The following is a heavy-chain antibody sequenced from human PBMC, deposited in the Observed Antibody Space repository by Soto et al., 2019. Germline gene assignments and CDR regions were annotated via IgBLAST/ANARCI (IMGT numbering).Heavy chain of an antibody. J-gene: IGHJ4*02. CDR2: SKNKADSYTT. Sequence: EVQLVESGGGLVQPGGSLRHSCAASGFTFSDHYMDWVRQAPGKGLEWVGRSKNKADSYTTEYAASVKGRFTISRDGSKQYLFLQMNSLKTEDTAVYYCTVWGSGNDFGAAWGQGILVTVSS. CDR3: TVWGSGNDFGAA. CDR1: GFTFSDHY. V-gene: IGHV3-72*01. D-gene: IGHD3-10*01.